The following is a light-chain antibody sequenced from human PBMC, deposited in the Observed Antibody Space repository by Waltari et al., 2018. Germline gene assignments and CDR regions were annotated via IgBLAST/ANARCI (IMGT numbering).Light chain of an antibody. CDR3: QQYNSFWT. CDR2: DAS. Sequence: DIQMTQSPSSVSASVGDRVTITCRASQSINNWLAWFQQKPGKAPKLLIYDASSLESGVPSRFSGSGSGTEFTLTISSLQPDDFATYYCQQYNSFWTFGQGTKVEIK. CDR1: QSINNW. V-gene: IGKV1-5*01. J-gene: IGKJ1*01.